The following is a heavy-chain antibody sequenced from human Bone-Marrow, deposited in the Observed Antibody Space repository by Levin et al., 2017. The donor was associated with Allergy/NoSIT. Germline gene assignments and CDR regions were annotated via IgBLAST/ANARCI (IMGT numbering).Heavy chain of an antibody. CDR2: INPDSGGT. Sequence: ASVKVSCKASGYSFTASYLHWLRQAPGLGPDWMGWINPDSGGTRCAQKFQGRITLTRDASFIPVYMELGRLTSDDTAVDYCARGGRLDGSGTDVDYWGQGTLVTVSS. CDR3: ARGGRLDGSGTDVDY. V-gene: IGHV1-2*02. J-gene: IGHJ4*02. CDR1: GYSFTASY. D-gene: IGHD3-10*01.